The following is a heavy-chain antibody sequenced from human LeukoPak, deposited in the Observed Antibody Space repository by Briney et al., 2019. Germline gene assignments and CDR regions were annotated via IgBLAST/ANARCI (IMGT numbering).Heavy chain of an antibody. D-gene: IGHD3-22*01. J-gene: IGHJ4*02. V-gene: IGHV1-24*01. Sequence: ASVKVSCKVSGYTLTELSMHWVRQAPGKGLEWMGVFDPEDGETIYAQKFQGRVTMTEDTSTDTAYMELSSLRSEDTAVYYCATDEKRYDSSGYPFDYWGQGTLVTVSS. CDR1: GYTLTELS. CDR2: FDPEDGET. CDR3: ATDEKRYDSSGYPFDY.